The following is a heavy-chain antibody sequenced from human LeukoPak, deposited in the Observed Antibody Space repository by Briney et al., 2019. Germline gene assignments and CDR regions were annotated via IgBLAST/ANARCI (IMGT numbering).Heavy chain of an antibody. D-gene: IGHD1-14*01. Sequence: PSETLSLTCTVSGYSISSGYYWAWIRQPPGKGLEWIGSMFHNGDTYYNPSLKSRVTILVDRSKNQFSLKLRSVTAADTAVYYCARATGDIHIDYWAQGTLVTVSS. J-gene: IGHJ4*02. CDR1: GYSISSGYY. V-gene: IGHV4-38-2*02. CDR2: MFHNGDT. CDR3: ARATGDIHIDY.